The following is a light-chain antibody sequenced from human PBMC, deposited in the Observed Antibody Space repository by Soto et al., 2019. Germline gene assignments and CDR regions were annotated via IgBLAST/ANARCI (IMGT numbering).Light chain of an antibody. J-gene: IGKJ3*01. Sequence: DIQMTQSPSSLSASVGDRVIITCRASQSISRYLNWYQQKPGKAPTLLIYTASSLQSGVPSRFSGSGSGTDFTLTINSLQPEDFATYSCQQSYSTPFTFGPGTKVDIK. CDR1: QSISRY. CDR3: QQSYSTPFT. CDR2: TAS. V-gene: IGKV1-39*01.